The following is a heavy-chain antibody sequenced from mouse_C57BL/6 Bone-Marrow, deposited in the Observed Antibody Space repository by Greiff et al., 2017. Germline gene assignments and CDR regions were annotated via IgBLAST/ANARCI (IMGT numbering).Heavy chain of an antibody. J-gene: IGHJ2*01. Sequence: QVQLQQSGAELVRPGTSVKVSCKASGYAFTNYLIEWVKQRPGQGLEWIGVINPGSGGTNHNEKFKGKATLTADKSSSTAYMQLSSLTSEDSAVYFCARSFITTVRYYFDYWGQGTTLTVSS. D-gene: IGHD1-1*01. CDR2: INPGSGGT. V-gene: IGHV1-54*01. CDR1: GYAFTNYL. CDR3: ARSFITTVRYYFDY.